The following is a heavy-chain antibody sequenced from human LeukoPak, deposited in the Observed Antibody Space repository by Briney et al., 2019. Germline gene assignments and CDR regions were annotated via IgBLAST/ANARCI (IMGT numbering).Heavy chain of an antibody. Sequence: GGSLRLSCAASGFAFSSYAMSWVRQAPGKGLEWVSAISGSGGSTYYADSVKGRFTISRDNSKNTLYLQMNSLRAEDTAVYYCAKSQRGSLAAAGTKSYWGQGTLVTVSS. D-gene: IGHD6-13*01. V-gene: IGHV3-23*01. CDR2: ISGSGGST. CDR3: AKSQRGSLAAAGTKSY. CDR1: GFAFSSYA. J-gene: IGHJ4*02.